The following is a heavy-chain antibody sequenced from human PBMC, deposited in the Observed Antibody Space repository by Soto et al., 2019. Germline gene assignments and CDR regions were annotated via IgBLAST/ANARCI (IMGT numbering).Heavy chain of an antibody. CDR3: ARDGYDGSGSPYPAY. CDR2: IYYLGGT. Sequence: PSETLSLTCSVSGGSMSEYFWSWIWQSPGKGLEWIEYIYYLGGTDYNPSLKSRVTISVDTSKRQFSLRLTSVTAADTAVYYCARDGYDGSGSPYPAYWGPGTQVTSPQ. D-gene: IGHD3-10*01. J-gene: IGHJ4*02. V-gene: IGHV4-59*01. CDR1: GGSMSEYF.